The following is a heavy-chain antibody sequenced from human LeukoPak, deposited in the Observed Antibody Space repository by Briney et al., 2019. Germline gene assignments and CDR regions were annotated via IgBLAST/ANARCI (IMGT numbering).Heavy chain of an antibody. V-gene: IGHV4-34*01. CDR3: ARVGVVPAAMMGTYYYYYMDV. D-gene: IGHD2-2*01. Sequence: SATLSLTCAVYGGSFSGYYWSWIRQPPGKGLEWIGEINHGGSTNYNPSLKSRVTISVDTSKNQFSLKLSSVTAADTAVYYCARVGVVPAAMMGTYYYYYMDVWGKGTTVTVSS. CDR2: INHGGST. J-gene: IGHJ6*03. CDR1: GGSFSGYY.